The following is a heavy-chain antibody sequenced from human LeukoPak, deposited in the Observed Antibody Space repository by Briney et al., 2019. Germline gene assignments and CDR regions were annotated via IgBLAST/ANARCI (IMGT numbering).Heavy chain of an antibody. V-gene: IGHV3-74*01. D-gene: IGHD2-2*01. Sequence: GGSLRLSCAASGNYWMHWVRQAPGKGLVWVSHINSDGSWTSYADSVKGRFTISKDNAKNTVYLQMNNLRAEDTAVYYCVSFYGTYWGRGTLVTVSS. J-gene: IGHJ4*02. CDR3: VSFYGTY. CDR2: INSDGSWT. CDR1: GNYW.